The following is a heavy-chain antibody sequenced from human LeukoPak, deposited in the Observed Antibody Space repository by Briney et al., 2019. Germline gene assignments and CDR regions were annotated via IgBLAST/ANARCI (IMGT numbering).Heavy chain of an antibody. Sequence: GGSLRLSCAVSGFTLSRSAMFWVRQSPGKGLEYVSSITDNGRDTYYADSVRGRFTISRDNSKNSLYIQMSSLRPEDTAVYFCVREIHYDILTGGPGYWGQGALVTVSS. CDR3: VREIHYDILTGGPGY. V-gene: IGHV3-64D*06. CDR2: ITDNGRDT. J-gene: IGHJ4*02. D-gene: IGHD3-9*01. CDR1: GFTLSRSA.